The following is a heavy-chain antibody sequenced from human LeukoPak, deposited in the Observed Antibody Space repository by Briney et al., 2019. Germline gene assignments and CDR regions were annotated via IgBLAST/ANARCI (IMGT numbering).Heavy chain of an antibody. Sequence: PGGSLRLSCAASEFTFSTYMMTWVRQAPGKGLEWVSYIGSSSSTIYYADSVKGRFTISRDNAKNPLFLQMSSLRVEDTAVYYCVRVGASGSYRHLDYWGQGTLVTVSS. CDR3: VRVGASGSYRHLDY. J-gene: IGHJ4*02. V-gene: IGHV3-48*04. CDR2: IGSSSSTI. D-gene: IGHD1-26*01. CDR1: EFTFSTYM.